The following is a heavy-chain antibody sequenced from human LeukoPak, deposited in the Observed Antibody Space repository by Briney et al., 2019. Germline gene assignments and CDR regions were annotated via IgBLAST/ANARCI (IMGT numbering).Heavy chain of an antibody. CDR1: GFPFSIYG. Sequence: GGSLRLSCAASGFPFSIYGMHWVRQAPGKGLEWVAIITFDGNSKSYADSVKGRFTVSRDNSKNTLYLQMSSLSTEDTAVYYCAKDLSYGSYSFDSWGQGALVTVSS. J-gene: IGHJ4*02. V-gene: IGHV3-30*18. CDR3: AKDLSYGSYSFDS. D-gene: IGHD3-10*01. CDR2: ITFDGNSK.